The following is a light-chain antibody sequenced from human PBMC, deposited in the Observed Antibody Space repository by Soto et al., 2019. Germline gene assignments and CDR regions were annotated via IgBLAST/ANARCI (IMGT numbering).Light chain of an antibody. CDR3: QLYNAFSQT. V-gene: IGKV1-5*01. CDR2: DAS. Sequence: DIQMTQSPSTLSASVGDRVTITCRASQSINNWVAWYQQKPGKAPKVLISDASTLESGVPSRFSGSGSGTEFTLTIGGLQPDDFATYYCQLYNAFSQTFGQGTKVEI. CDR1: QSINNW. J-gene: IGKJ1*01.